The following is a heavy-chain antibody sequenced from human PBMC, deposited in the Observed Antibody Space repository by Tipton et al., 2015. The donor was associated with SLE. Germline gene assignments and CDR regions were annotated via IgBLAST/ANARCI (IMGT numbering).Heavy chain of an antibody. CDR1: GGSISSYY. CDR3: APALAAAGTYAFDI. Sequence: TLSLTCTVSGGSISSYYWSWIRQPPGKGLEWIGYIYTSGSTKYNPSLKSRVTISVDTSKNQFSLKLSSVTAADTAVYYCAPALAAAGTYAFDIWGQGTMVTVSS. CDR2: IYTSGST. D-gene: IGHD6-13*01. J-gene: IGHJ3*02. V-gene: IGHV4-4*08.